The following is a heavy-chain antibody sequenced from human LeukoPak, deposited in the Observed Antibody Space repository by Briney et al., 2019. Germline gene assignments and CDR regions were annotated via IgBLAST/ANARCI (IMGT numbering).Heavy chain of an antibody. D-gene: IGHD2-2*03. J-gene: IGHJ4*02. V-gene: IGHV4-30-4*01. CDR3: ARGGWIYYFDY. CDR1: GGSISSGDYY. Sequence: SQTLSLTCTVSGGSISSGDYYWSWIRQPPGKGLEYIGYIYYSGSTYYNPSLKSRITISVDTSKNQFSLKLSSVTAADTAVYYCARGGWIYYFDYWGQGTLVTVSS. CDR2: IYYSGST.